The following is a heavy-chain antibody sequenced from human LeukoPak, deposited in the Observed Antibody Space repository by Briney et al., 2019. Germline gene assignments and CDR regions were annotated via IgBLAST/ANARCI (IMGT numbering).Heavy chain of an antibody. CDR2: FSATDGSA. J-gene: IGHJ3*01. D-gene: IGHD6-13*01. Sequence: PGGSLRLSCAASGITVSNYGMTWVRQAPGKGLEWVSAFSATDGSAQYADSVRGRFSISRDNSKNSLYLQMNSLGDEDTAVYFCAKARVAAAGTGAFDVWGPRDNGHRLF. CDR3: AKARVAAAGTGAFDV. V-gene: IGHV3-23*01. CDR1: GITVSNYG.